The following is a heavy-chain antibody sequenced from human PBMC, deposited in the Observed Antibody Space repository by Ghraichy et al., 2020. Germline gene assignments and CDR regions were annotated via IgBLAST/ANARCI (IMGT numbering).Heavy chain of an antibody. CDR2: INQDGSDK. CDR1: GFTISRHY. J-gene: IGHJ4*02. V-gene: IGHV3-7*03. Sequence: GGSLRLSCAASGFTISRHYMTWVRQAPGKGLEWVANINQDGSDKFYVDSVKGRFTISRDNAKNSLFLQMNSLRAEDTAVYYCARESSFAYSGFDYWGRGTLVTVSS. CDR3: ARESSFAYSGFDY. D-gene: IGHD5-12*01.